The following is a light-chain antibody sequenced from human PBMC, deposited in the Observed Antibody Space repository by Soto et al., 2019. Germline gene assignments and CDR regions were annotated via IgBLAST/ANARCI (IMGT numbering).Light chain of an antibody. Sequence: QAVVTQEPSLTVSPGGTVTLTCASSTGAVTRDSYSNWFQQKPGQTPRALIYSTSQKHSWTPARFSGSLFGGKAALTLSAVQPEDEADYCCLLNTGDAWVFGGGTKLTVL. CDR3: LLNTGDAWV. J-gene: IGLJ3*02. CDR1: TGAVTRDSY. V-gene: IGLV7-43*01. CDR2: STS.